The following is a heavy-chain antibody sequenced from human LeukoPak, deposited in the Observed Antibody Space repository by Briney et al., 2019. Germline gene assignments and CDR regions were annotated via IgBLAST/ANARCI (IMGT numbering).Heavy chain of an antibody. CDR2: ISPSGGST. D-gene: IGHD2-15*01. J-gene: IGHJ4*02. CDR1: GYTFTNYY. CDR3: ARGPSQQDFDH. Sequence: ASVKVSCKASGYTFTNYYIHWVRQAPGQGLEWMGIISPSGGSTAYAQRFQGRVTGTRDTSTSTVYMELSSLRSEDTAVYYCARGPSQQDFDHWGQGTLVTVSS. V-gene: IGHV1-46*01.